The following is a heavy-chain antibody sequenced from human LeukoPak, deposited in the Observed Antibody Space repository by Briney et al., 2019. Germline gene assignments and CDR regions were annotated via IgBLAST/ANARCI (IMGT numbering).Heavy chain of an antibody. CDR2: IYTSGST. CDR3: ARLPGYYDSSGSAYYFDY. D-gene: IGHD3-22*01. J-gene: IGHJ4*02. V-gene: IGHV4-61*02. CDR1: GGSISSGSYY. Sequence: SQTLSLTCTVSGGSISSGSYYWSWIRQPAGKGLEWIGRIYTSGSTNYNPSLKSRVTISVDTSKNQFSLKLCSVTAADTAVYYCARLPGYYDSSGSAYYFDYWGQGTLVTVSS.